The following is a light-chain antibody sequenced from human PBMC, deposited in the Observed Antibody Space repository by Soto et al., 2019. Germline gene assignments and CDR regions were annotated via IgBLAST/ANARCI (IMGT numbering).Light chain of an antibody. CDR1: SSDVGGYNY. CDR2: DVS. Sequence: QSVLTQPASVSGSPGQSITISCTGTSSDVGGYNYVSWYQQHPGKAPKLMIYDVSNRPSGVSNRFSGSKSGNTASLTISGLQAEDEADYYSSSYTSSSTHVFGTGTNVTVL. V-gene: IGLV2-14*01. J-gene: IGLJ1*01. CDR3: SSYTSSSTHV.